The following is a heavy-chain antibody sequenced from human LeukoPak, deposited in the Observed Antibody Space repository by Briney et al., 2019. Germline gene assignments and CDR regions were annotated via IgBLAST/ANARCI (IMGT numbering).Heavy chain of an antibody. J-gene: IGHJ5*02. V-gene: IGHV1-8*01. CDR1: GYTFTSHD. CDR3: ARGRRERGYWFDP. CDR2: MNPNSGNT. Sequence: ASVKVSCKASGYTFTSHDINWVRQAPGQGPEWIGWMNPNSGNTGYAQKFQGRVTMTRNNSISTGSMELRSLRSEDTAVYYCARGRRERGYWFDPWGQGTLVTVSS. D-gene: IGHD6-13*01.